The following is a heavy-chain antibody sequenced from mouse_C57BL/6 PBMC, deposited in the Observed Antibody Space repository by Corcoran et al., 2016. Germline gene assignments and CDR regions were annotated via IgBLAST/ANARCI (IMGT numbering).Heavy chain of an antibody. CDR3: ASSHYDYDGGYFDV. CDR1: GYAFSSYW. V-gene: IGHV1-80*01. Sequence: QVQLQQSGAELVKPGASVKISCKASGYAFSSYWMNWVKQRPGKGLEWIGQIYPGDGDTNYNGKFKDKATLTADKSSSTAYMQLSSLTSEDSAVYFCASSHYDYDGGYFDVWGTGTTVTVSS. D-gene: IGHD2-4*01. CDR2: IYPGDGDT. J-gene: IGHJ1*03.